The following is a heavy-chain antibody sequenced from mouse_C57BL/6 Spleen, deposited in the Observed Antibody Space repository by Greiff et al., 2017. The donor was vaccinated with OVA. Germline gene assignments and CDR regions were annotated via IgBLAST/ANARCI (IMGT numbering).Heavy chain of an antibody. D-gene: IGHD2-5*01. J-gene: IGHJ4*01. CDR3: TRSLLLYYSNDYYAMDY. CDR2: IDPDTGGT. CDR1: GYTFTDYE. V-gene: IGHV1-15*01. Sequence: QVQLQQSGAELVRPGASVTLSCKASGYTFTDYEMHWVKQTPVHGLEWIGAIDPDTGGTAYNQKFKGKAILTADKSSSTAYMELRSLTSEDSAVYYCTRSLLLYYSNDYYAMDYWGQGTSVTVSS.